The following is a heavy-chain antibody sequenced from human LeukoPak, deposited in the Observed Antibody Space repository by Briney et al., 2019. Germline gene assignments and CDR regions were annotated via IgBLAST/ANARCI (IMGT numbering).Heavy chain of an antibody. CDR2: ISSSGKSGDKT. V-gene: IGHV3-23*01. J-gene: IGHJ4*02. Sequence: GGSLRLSCAASGFSFSTYTMSWVRQAPGKGLEWVSTISSSGKSGDKTYYEDSVKGRFTISRDNSRNTLYLQMNSLRAEDTAVYHCARNKGVYGSGSYDIWGPGTLVTVSS. D-gene: IGHD3-10*01. CDR1: GFSFSTYT. CDR3: ARNKGVYGSGSYDI.